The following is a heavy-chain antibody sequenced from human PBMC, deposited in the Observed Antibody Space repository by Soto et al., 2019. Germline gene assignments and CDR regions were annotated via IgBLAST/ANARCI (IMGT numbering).Heavy chain of an antibody. V-gene: IGHV4-34*01. CDR1: GGSFSGYY. CDR3: ARVMTRFIAGGIYYMDV. Sequence: PSETLSLTCAVYGGSFSGYYWSWIRQPPGKGLEWIGEINHSGSTNYNPSLKSRVTISVDTSKNQFSLKLSSVTAADTAVYYCARVMTRFIAGGIYYMDVWGKGTTVTVSS. J-gene: IGHJ6*03. D-gene: IGHD6-13*01. CDR2: INHSGST.